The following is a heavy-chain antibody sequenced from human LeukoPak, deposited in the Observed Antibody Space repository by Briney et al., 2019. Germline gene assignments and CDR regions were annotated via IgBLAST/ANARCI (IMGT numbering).Heavy chain of an antibody. D-gene: IGHD3-3*01. J-gene: IGHJ4*02. CDR3: AKDFTANYDFWSGYPH. CDR1: GFTFSNYA. V-gene: IGHV3-23*01. Sequence: PGGSLRLSCAASGFTFSNYAMSWVRQAPGKGLDWVSAISGSGGSTYYADSVKGRFTMSRDNSKNTLYLQMNSLRAEDTAVYYCAKDFTANYDFWSGYPHWGQGTLVTVSS. CDR2: ISGSGGST.